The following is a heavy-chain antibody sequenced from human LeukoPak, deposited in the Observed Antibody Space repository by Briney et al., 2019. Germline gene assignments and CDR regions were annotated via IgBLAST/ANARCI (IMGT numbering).Heavy chain of an antibody. CDR3: VSGYCSSTTCYRGAY. CDR1: GFTFGNYW. J-gene: IGHJ4*02. Sequence: GGSLRLSCAASGFTFGNYWMHWVRQAPGKGLLWVSRISDDGSSANYAGSVQGQFTISRDNAKNTVYLQMHSLRAEDTAVYYCVSGYCSSTTCYRGAYWGQGTLVTVSS. CDR2: ISDDGSSA. D-gene: IGHD2-2*03. V-gene: IGHV3-74*01.